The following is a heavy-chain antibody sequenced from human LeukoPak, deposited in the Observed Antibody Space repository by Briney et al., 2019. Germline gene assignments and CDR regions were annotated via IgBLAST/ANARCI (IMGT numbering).Heavy chain of an antibody. Sequence: GGSLRLSCAASGFTFSRYSMNWVRQDPGKGLEWVSSISSSSSYRYYADSVKGRFTISRDNAKNSLHLQMNSLRAEDTAVYYCMSYAGRSDDYWGQGTLVTVS. V-gene: IGHV3-21*01. CDR2: ISSSSSYR. CDR1: GFTFSRYS. CDR3: MSYAGRSDDY. J-gene: IGHJ4*02. D-gene: IGHD3-16*01.